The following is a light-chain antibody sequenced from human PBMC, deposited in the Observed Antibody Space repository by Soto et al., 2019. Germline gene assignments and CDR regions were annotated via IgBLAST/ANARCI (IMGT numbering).Light chain of an antibody. CDR1: QSVNNH. CDR2: AAS. V-gene: IGKV3-20*01. CDR3: QQYGNSPRT. J-gene: IGKJ1*01. Sequence: EIVLTQSPATLSVSPGERATLSCRASQSVNNHLSCYQHRPGQAPGLLIYAASSRATGIPDRFSGSGSGTDFTLPISRLEPEDFAVYYCQQYGNSPRTFGQGTKVDI.